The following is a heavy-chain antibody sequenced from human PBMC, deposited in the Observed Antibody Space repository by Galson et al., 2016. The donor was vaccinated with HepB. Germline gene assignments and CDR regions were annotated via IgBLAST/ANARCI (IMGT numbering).Heavy chain of an antibody. CDR2: ISGYNGNT. Sequence: SVKVSCKASGYTFTSYGTSWVRLAPGQGLEWMGWISGYNGNTNYARKFQSRVTLTTNTSTSTAYMELRSLRSDDTAVCYCARDIVLMVFSADYYYYGMDVWGQGTTVTVSS. J-gene: IGHJ6*02. D-gene: IGHD2-8*01. CDR1: GYTFTSYG. V-gene: IGHV1-18*01. CDR3: ARDIVLMVFSADYYYYGMDV.